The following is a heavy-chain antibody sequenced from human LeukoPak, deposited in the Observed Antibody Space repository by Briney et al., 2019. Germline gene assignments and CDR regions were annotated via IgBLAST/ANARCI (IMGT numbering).Heavy chain of an antibody. V-gene: IGHV5-51*01. CDR2: IYPDDSNT. J-gene: IGHJ4*02. Sequence: GESLKISCQGSGYNFPIYWIGWVRQMPGQGLEWMGIIYPDDSNTIYGPSFQGQVTISADKSINTAYMELSSLRSEDTAVYYCARDPGSTSENWGQGTLVTVSS. CDR3: ARDPGSTSEN. CDR1: GYNFPIYW. D-gene: IGHD2-2*01.